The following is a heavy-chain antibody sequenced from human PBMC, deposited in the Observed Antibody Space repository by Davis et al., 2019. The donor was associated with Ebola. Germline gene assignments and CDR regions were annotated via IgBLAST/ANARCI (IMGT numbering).Heavy chain of an antibody. V-gene: IGHV2-70*11. Sequence: SGPTLVKPTQTLTLTCSFSGFSLSTTGMCVSWIRQPPGKALEWLARIDWDDDKHYSTSLKTRLTISKDTSKNQVLLTMANMDPVDTATYYCARVCEGIGEVTVGDHWGQGTLVTVSS. D-gene: IGHD3-16*02. CDR2: IDWDDDK. J-gene: IGHJ4*02. CDR3: ARVCEGIGEVTVGDH. CDR1: GFSLSTTGMC.